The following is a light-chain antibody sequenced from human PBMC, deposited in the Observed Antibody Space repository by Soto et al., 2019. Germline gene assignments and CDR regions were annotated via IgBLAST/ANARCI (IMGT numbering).Light chain of an antibody. CDR3: KSYAGSNTYV. CDR2: EVV. V-gene: IGLV2-8*01. Sequence: QSALTQPPSASGSPGQSVSISCTGRKNDIGLYDFVSWYQHHPGKAPRLIIYEVVQRPSGVPDRFSGSKSGNTASLTVSGLQAADEADYFCKSYAGSNTYVFGSGTKVTVL. CDR1: KNDIGLYDF. J-gene: IGLJ1*01.